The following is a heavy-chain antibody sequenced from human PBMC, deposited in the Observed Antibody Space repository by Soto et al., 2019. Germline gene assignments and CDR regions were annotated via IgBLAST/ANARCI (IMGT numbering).Heavy chain of an antibody. CDR1: GFTFSNYG. V-gene: IGHV3-30*18. J-gene: IGHJ4*02. Sequence: GGSLRLSCAGSGFTFSNYGLHWVRQAPGKGLEWLVVISYDVSHKYYADSVKGRFTISRDNSNNMLYLQMDSLRAEDTAVYYCAKDGAPRYCSRSSCHPAGAYWGQGTLVTVSS. D-gene: IGHD2-15*01. CDR3: AKDGAPRYCSRSSCHPAGAY. CDR2: ISYDVSHK.